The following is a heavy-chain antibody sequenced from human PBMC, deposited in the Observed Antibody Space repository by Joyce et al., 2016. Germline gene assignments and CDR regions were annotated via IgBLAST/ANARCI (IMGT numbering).Heavy chain of an antibody. J-gene: IGHJ3*02. CDR3: ARGARAAAGTFDAFDI. CDR1: GGTFSNYA. CDR2: ISPIFGTT. Sequence: QVQLVQSGAEVKKPGSSVQVSCKASGGTFSNYAISWVRQAPGQGLGGMGGISPIFGTTNYAQEFQGRVTITADESTSTAYMELSSLRSEDTAVYYCARGARAAAGTFDAFDIWGQGTMVTVSS. V-gene: IGHV1-69*01. D-gene: IGHD6-13*01.